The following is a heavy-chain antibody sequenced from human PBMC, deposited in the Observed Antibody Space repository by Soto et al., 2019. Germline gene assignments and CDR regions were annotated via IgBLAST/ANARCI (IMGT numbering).Heavy chain of an antibody. J-gene: IGHJ3*02. CDR1: GCNFSSYG. CDR3: AKSIPMVRGVMDVFDI. D-gene: IGHD3-10*01. CDR2: ISYDGSNE. Sequence: GCLRLTGAASGCNFSSYGMHWVRQAPGKGLEWMAVISYDGSNEHYGDYVKGRFTISRDNSKNTLSLQINSLKSEDTAVYYCAKSIPMVRGVMDVFDIWGLGTLVTV. V-gene: IGHV3-30*18.